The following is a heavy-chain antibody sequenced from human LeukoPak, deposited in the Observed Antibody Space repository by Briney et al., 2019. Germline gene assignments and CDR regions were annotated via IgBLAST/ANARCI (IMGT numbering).Heavy chain of an antibody. CDR1: GFTFSSYA. D-gene: IGHD3-22*01. CDR2: ISYDGSNK. J-gene: IGHJ1*01. Sequence: PGRSLRLSCAASGFTFSSYAVHWVRQAPGKGLEWVAVISYDGSNKYYADSVKGRFTISRDNSKNTLYLQMNSLRAEDTAVYYCARDVYYYDSSGLTRPGYFQHWGQGTLVTVSS. V-gene: IGHV3-30-3*01. CDR3: ARDVYYYDSSGLTRPGYFQH.